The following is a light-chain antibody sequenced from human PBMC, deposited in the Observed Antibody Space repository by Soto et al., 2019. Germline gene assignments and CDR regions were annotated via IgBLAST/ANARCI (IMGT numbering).Light chain of an antibody. CDR2: EVS. J-gene: IGLJ1*01. Sequence: QSALTQPPSVSGSPGQLITISCTGTSSDVGGYNYVSWYQQHPGKAPKLMIYEVSNRPSGVSNRFSGSKSVNTASLTISGLQAEDEADYYCSSYTSSSALYVFGTGTKLTVL. CDR1: SSDVGGYNY. CDR3: SSYTSSSALYV. V-gene: IGLV2-14*01.